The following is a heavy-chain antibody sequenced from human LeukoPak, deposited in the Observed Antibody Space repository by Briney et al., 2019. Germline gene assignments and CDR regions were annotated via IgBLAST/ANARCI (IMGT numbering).Heavy chain of an antibody. V-gene: IGHV4-59*01. CDR2: IYYSGST. J-gene: IGHJ4*02. Sequence: SETLSLTCTVSGGSISSYYWSWIRQPPGKGPEWIGYIYYSGSTNYNPSLKSRVTISVDTSKNQFSLKLSSVTAADTAVYYCARDEGAVAGWYYFDYWGQGTLVTVSS. CDR1: GGSISSYY. CDR3: ARDEGAVAGWYYFDY. D-gene: IGHD6-19*01.